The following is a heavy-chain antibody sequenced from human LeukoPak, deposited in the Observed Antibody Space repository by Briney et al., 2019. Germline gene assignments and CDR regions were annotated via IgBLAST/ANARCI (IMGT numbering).Heavy chain of an antibody. CDR1: GGTFSSYA. J-gene: IGHJ6*02. CDR3: ASPYYDSSGYSSPGYYYGMDV. CDR2: IIPIFGTA. V-gene: IGHV1-69*13. Sequence: SVKVSCKASGGTFSSYAISWVRQAPGQGLEWMGGIIPIFGTANYAQKFQGRVSITADESTSTAYMELSSLRSEDTAVYYCASPYYDSSGYSSPGYYYGMDVWGQGTTVTVSS. D-gene: IGHD3-22*01.